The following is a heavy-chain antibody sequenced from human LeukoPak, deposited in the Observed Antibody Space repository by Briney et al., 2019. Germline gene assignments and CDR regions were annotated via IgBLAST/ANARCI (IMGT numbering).Heavy chain of an antibody. D-gene: IGHD3-22*01. V-gene: IGHV4-61*02. CDR1: GGSVSSGSYY. J-gene: IGHJ4*02. CDR2: IYTSGST. Sequence: SETLSLTCTVSGGSVSSGSYYWSWIRQPAGKGLEWIGRIYTSGSTNYNPSLKSRVTMSVDTSKNQFSLKLSSVTAADTAVYYCARDYYDSRGYCSDYWGQGTLVTVSS. CDR3: ARDYYDSRGYCSDY.